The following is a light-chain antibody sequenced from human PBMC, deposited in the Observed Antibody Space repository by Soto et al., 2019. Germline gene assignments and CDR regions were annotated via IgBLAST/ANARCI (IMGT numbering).Light chain of an antibody. V-gene: IGKV1-5*03. CDR3: QQHNTYPLT. CDR2: KAS. CDR1: QSISTW. Sequence: DIQMTQSPSTLSASVGDRVTITCRASQSISTWLAWYQQKPGKAPKLLIYKASNLEGGVPSRFSGSGSGTEFTITISSLQPDDFATYYCQQHNTYPLTVGGGTTVESK. J-gene: IGKJ4*01.